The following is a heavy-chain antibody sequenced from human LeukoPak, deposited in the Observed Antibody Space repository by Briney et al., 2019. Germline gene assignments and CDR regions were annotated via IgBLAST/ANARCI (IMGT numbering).Heavy chain of an antibody. J-gene: IGHJ4*02. D-gene: IGHD4-17*01. CDR1: GGSISSGDYS. CDR2: IYYSGST. CDR3: ATSRGFGYGDCNPVDY. Sequence: PSQTLSLTCTVSGGSISSGDYSWSWIRQPPGKGLEWIGYIYYSGSTYYNPSLKSRVTISVDTSKNQFSLKLSSVTAADTAVYYCATSRGFGYGDCNPVDYWGQGTLVTVSS. V-gene: IGHV4-30-4*01.